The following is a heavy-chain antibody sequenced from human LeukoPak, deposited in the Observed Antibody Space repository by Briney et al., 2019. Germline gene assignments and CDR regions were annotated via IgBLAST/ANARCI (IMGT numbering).Heavy chain of an antibody. D-gene: IGHD2-15*01. CDR1: GFTFSSYG. J-gene: IGHJ4*02. V-gene: IGHV3-23*01. CDR2: ISGSGGST. Sequence: PGGSLRLSCAASGFTFSSYGMSWVRQAPGKGLEWVSAISGSGGSTYYADSVKGRFTISRDNAKNSLYLQMNSLRAEDTAVYYCARTPCSGGSCPMYYFDYWGQGTLVTVSS. CDR3: ARTPCSGGSCPMYYFDY.